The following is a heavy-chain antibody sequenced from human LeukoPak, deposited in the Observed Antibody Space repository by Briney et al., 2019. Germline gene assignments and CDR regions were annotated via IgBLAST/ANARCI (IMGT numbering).Heavy chain of an antibody. CDR1: GFTFSNYL. CDR3: AREGRGYSYAFEY. J-gene: IGHJ4*02. V-gene: IGHV3-74*01. Sequence: PGGSLRLSCAASGFTFSNYLMHWVRQAPGKGLVWVSRINSDGSSTTYADSVKGRFTISRDNGQNTLYLQMNSLRAEDTAVYYCAREGRGYSYAFEYWGQGTLVTVSS. CDR2: INSDGSST. D-gene: IGHD5-18*01.